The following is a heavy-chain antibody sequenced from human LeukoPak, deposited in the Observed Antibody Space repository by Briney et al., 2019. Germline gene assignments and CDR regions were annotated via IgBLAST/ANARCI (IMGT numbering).Heavy chain of an antibody. CDR3: AKDLWIQLWLPVAFDY. J-gene: IGHJ4*02. D-gene: IGHD5-18*01. V-gene: IGHV3-43*02. Sequence: PGGSLRPSCAASGFTFDDYAMHWVRQAPGKGLEWVSLISEDGGSTYYADSVKGRFTISRDNSKNSLYLQMNSLRTEDTALYYCAKDLWIQLWLPVAFDYWGQGTLVTVSS. CDR1: GFTFDDYA. CDR2: ISEDGGST.